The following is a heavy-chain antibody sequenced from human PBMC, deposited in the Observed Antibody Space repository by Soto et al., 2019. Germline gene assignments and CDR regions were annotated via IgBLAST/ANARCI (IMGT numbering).Heavy chain of an antibody. V-gene: IGHV1-3*01. CDR3: ARERRGSGSWYLYFDY. Sequence: RASVKVSCKASGYTFTSYAMHWVRQAPGQRLEWMGWINAGNGNTKYSQKFQGRVTITRDTSASTAYMELSSLRSEDTAVYYCARERRGSGSWYLYFDYWGQGTLVTVSS. D-gene: IGHD6-13*01. J-gene: IGHJ4*02. CDR1: GYTFTSYA. CDR2: INAGNGNT.